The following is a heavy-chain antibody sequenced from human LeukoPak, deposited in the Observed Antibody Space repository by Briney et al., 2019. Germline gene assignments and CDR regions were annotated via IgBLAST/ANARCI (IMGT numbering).Heavy chain of an antibody. CDR2: ISSSSSYI. V-gene: IGHV3-21*01. CDR1: GFTFSSYS. Sequence: GGSLRLSCAASGFTFSSYSMNWVRQAPGKGLEWVSSISSSSSYIYYADSVKGRFTISRDNAKNSLYLQMNSLRAEDTAVYYCARGLPNWNYEAWGQGTLVTVSP. J-gene: IGHJ5*02. D-gene: IGHD1-7*01. CDR3: ARGLPNWNYEA.